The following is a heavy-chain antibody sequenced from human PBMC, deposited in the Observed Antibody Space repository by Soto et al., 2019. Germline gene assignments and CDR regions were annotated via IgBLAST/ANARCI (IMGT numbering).Heavy chain of an antibody. V-gene: IGHV1-18*01. J-gene: IGHJ3*02. Sequence: ASVKVSCKASGYTFTSYGISWVRQAPGQGLEWMGWISAYNGNTNYAQKLQGRVTMTTDTSTSTAYMELRSLRSDDTAVYYCANSELYGDYPDAFDIWGQGTMVTVSS. CDR2: ISAYNGNT. CDR3: ANSELYGDYPDAFDI. CDR1: GYTFTSYG. D-gene: IGHD4-17*01.